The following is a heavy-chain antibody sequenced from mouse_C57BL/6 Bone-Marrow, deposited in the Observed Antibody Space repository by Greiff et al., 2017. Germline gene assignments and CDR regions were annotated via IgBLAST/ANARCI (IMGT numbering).Heavy chain of an antibody. CDR2: IDPEDGET. CDR1: GFNITDYY. J-gene: IGHJ2*01. D-gene: IGHD1-1*01. Sequence: EVQLQQSGAELVKPGASVKLSCTASGFNITDYYIHWVKQRTEQGLEWIGRIDPEDGETKYAPKFQDKATITADTSSNTAYLQLSSLTSEDAAVYYCTGSLIYYGTNYWGQGTTLTVSS. V-gene: IGHV14-2*01. CDR3: TGSLIYYGTNY.